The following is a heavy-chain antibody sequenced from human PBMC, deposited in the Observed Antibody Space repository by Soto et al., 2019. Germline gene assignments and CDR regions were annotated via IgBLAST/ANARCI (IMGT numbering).Heavy chain of an antibody. CDR2: IYPGDSDT. CDR1: GYSFTSYW. J-gene: IGHJ6*02. CDR3: ARHKGQVSITMITPLKQYYYGMDV. Sequence: PGESLKISCKGSGYSFTSYWIGWVRQMPGKGLEWMGIIYPGDSDTRYSPSFQGQVTISADKSISTAYLQWSSLKASDTAMYYCARHKGQVSITMITPLKQYYYGMDVRAQRTTVTVSS. D-gene: IGHD3-22*01. V-gene: IGHV5-51*01.